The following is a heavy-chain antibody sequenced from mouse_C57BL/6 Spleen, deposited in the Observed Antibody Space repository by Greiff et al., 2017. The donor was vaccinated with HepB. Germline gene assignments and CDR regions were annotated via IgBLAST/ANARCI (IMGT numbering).Heavy chain of an antibody. D-gene: IGHD3-3*01. V-gene: IGHV5-4*01. CDR1: GFTFSSYA. J-gene: IGHJ2*01. CDR2: ISDGGSYT. CDR3: ARDRGLDY. Sequence: EVKLVESGGGLVKPGGSLKLSCAASGFTFSSYAMSWVRQTPEKRLAWVATISDGGSYTYYPDNVKGRFTISRDNAKNNLYLQMSHLKSEDTAMYYCARDRGLDYWGQGTTLTVSS.